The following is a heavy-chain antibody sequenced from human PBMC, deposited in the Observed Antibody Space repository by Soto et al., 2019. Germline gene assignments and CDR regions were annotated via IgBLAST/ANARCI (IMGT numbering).Heavy chain of an antibody. Sequence: GASVKVSCKASGYTFTSYAMHWVRQAPGQRLEWMGWINAGNGNTKYSQKFQGRVTITRDTSASTAYMELSSLRSEDTAVYYCARVLNQLPDYYYGMDVWGQGPRVPVSS. CDR1: GYTFTSYA. CDR3: ARVLNQLPDYYYGMDV. D-gene: IGHD2-2*01. V-gene: IGHV1-3*01. CDR2: INAGNGNT. J-gene: IGHJ6*02.